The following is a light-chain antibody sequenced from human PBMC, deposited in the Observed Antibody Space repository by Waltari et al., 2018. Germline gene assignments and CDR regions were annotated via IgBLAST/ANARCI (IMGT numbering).Light chain of an antibody. CDR1: QDISIY. CDR3: QQYRDLPRT. J-gene: IGKJ1*01. CDR2: DAS. V-gene: IGKV1-33*01. Sequence: DIQMTQSPSSMSASVGDRVSITCQASQDISIYLSWYQQKPGKAPKVLIYDASNLETGGPGVFTGSRSATDFNLTLSRLQPEDIATYYCQQYRDLPRTFGKGTKVEIK.